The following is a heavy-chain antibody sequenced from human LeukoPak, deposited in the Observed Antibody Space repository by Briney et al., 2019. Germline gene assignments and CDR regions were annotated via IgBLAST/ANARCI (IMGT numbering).Heavy chain of an antibody. D-gene: IGHD3-22*01. CDR3: ASRPDYYDSSGYWGAFDI. J-gene: IGHJ3*02. CDR2: ISSSSPTI. CDR1: GFIFSSFG. V-gene: IGHV3-48*01. Sequence: GGSLRLSCAASGFIFSSFGMNWVRQAPGRGLEWVSYISSSSPTIYYADSVKGRFTISRDNAKNSLYLQMNSLRAEDTAVYYCASRPDYYDSSGYWGAFDIWGQGTMVTVSS.